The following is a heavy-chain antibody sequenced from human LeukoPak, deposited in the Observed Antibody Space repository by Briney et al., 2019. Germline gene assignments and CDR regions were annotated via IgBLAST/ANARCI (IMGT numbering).Heavy chain of an antibody. Sequence: GGSLRLSCAASGFTLSTYAMSWVRQTPGKGLEWVAATSSSDAGTYHADSVRGRFTISRDNAKNSLYLQMNSLRAEDTAVYYCARDHIAVAGNWFDPWGQGTLVTVSS. CDR3: ARDHIAVAGNWFDP. V-gene: IGHV3-23*01. CDR2: TSSSDAGT. CDR1: GFTLSTYA. J-gene: IGHJ5*02. D-gene: IGHD6-19*01.